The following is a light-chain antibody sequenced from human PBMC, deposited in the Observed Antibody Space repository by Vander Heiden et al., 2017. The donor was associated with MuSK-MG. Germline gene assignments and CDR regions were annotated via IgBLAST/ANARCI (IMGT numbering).Light chain of an antibody. CDR1: QSLLHSNGYNY. V-gene: IGKV2-28*01. J-gene: IGKJ1*01. CDR2: LGS. CDR3: MQALQTPWT. Sequence: DIVMTQSPLSLPVTPGEPASISWSSQSLLHSNGYNYLDWYLQKPGQSPQLLIYLGSNRASGVPDRFSGSGSGTDFTLKISRVEAEDVGVYYCMQALQTPWTFGQGTKVEIK.